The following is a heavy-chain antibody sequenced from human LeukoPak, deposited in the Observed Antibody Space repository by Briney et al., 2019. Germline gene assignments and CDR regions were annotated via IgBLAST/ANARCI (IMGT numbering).Heavy chain of an antibody. CDR3: AKDRRALYSIAAAGTFDY. Sequence: GGSLRLSCAASGFTFSSYGIHWVRQAPGKGLEWVAVISYDGSNKYYADSVKGLFTISRDNSKNTLYLQMNSLRAEDTAVYYCAKDRRALYSIAAAGTFDYWGQGTLVTVSS. J-gene: IGHJ4*02. CDR1: GFTFSSYG. CDR2: ISYDGSNK. D-gene: IGHD6-13*01. V-gene: IGHV3-30*18.